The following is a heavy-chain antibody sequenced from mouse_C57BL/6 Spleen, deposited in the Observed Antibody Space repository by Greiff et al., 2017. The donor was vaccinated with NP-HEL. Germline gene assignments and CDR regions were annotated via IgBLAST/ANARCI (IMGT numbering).Heavy chain of an antibody. J-gene: IGHJ2*01. D-gene: IGHD1-1*01. CDR2: IDPNSGGT. CDR1: GYTFTSYW. V-gene: IGHV1-72*01. Sequence: VQLQQSGAELVKPGASVKLSCKASGYTFTSYWMHWVKQRPGRGLEWIGRIDPNSGGTKYNEKFKSKATLTVDKPSSTAYMPLTSLTSEDSAVYYCARSDLLLRSSYYFDYWGQGTTLTVSS. CDR3: ARSDLLLRSSYYFDY.